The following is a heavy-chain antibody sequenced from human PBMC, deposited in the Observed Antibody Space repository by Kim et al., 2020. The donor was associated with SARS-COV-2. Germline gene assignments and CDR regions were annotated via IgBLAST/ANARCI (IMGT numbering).Heavy chain of an antibody. V-gene: IGHV4-39*01. CDR1: GGSISSSSYY. CDR3: ARHVGVTIILVVIGAYFDY. CDR2: IYYSGST. D-gene: IGHD2-8*02. J-gene: IGHJ4*02. Sequence: SETLSLTCTVSGGSISSSSYYWGWIRQPPGKGLEWIGSIYYSGSTYYNPSLKSRVTISVDTSKNQFSLKLSSVTAADTAVYYCARHVGVTIILVVIGAYFDYWGQGTLVTVSS.